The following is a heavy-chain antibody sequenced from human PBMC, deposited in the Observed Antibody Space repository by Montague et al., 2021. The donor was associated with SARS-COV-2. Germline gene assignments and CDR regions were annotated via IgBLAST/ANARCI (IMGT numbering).Heavy chain of an antibody. V-gene: IGHV4-31*03. Sequence: TRSLTCTVSGGSISSGGYYWSWIRQHPGKGLEWIGYIYYSGSTYYNPSLKSRVTISVDTSKNQFSLKLSSVTAADTAVYYCARMGSSWYVRYYYYYGMDVWGQGTTVTVSS. CDR1: GGSISSGGYY. CDR2: IYYSGST. J-gene: IGHJ6*02. CDR3: ARMGSSWYVRYYYYYGMDV. D-gene: IGHD6-13*01.